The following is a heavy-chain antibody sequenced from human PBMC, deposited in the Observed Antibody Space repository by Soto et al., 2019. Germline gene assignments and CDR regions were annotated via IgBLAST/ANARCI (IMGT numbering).Heavy chain of an antibody. CDR1: GGSISTRDSY. CDR3: VKQGDYGSGTYYIPDD. CDR2: SYYTRST. Sequence: SETLSLTCVVSGGSISTRDSYWGWVRQAPGKGLEFIGSSYYTRSTYYNPSLESRVTVSVDTSENHFSLKLTSVTAADTAVYYCVKQGDYGSGTYYIPDDWGPGILVTVSS. J-gene: IGHJ4*02. D-gene: IGHD3-10*01. V-gene: IGHV4-39*01.